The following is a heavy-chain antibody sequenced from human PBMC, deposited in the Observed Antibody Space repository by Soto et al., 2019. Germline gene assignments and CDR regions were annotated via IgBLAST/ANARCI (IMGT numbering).Heavy chain of an antibody. Sequence: ASVKVSCKASGYTFTSYGISWVRQAPGQGLEWMGWISAYNGNTNYAQKLQGRVTMTTDTSTSTAYMELRSLRSDDTAVYYCATSIAVAGFSDYWGQGTLVTLSS. CDR3: ATSIAVAGFSDY. D-gene: IGHD6-19*01. CDR1: GYTFTSYG. J-gene: IGHJ4*02. V-gene: IGHV1-18*01. CDR2: ISAYNGNT.